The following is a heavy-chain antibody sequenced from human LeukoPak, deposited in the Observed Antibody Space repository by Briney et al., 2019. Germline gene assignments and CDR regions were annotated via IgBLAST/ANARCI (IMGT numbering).Heavy chain of an antibody. J-gene: IGHJ3*02. D-gene: IGHD6-19*01. CDR3: ARERGTLAVAGDAVDI. V-gene: IGHV1-2*02. CDR2: INPNSGGT. CDR1: GYTFTGYY. Sequence: GASVTVSCKASGYTFTGYYMHRVRQAPGEGLEWMGWINPNSGGTKYAQKFQGRVTMTRDTSINTAYMEVRRLTSDDTAVYYCARERGTLAVAGDAVDIWGQGTMVTVSS.